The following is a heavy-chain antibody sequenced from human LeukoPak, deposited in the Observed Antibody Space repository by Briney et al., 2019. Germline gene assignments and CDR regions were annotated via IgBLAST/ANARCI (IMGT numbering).Heavy chain of an antibody. CDR2: VNPNSGGT. J-gene: IGHJ4*02. CDR3: ARGSADGYYFDY. Sequence: ASVKVSCKASGYTFTDYYINWVRQAPGQGLEWMGWVNPNSGGTNYAQKFQGRVTMTRDTSISTAYMELSRLRSDDTAVYYCARGSADGYYFDYWGQGTLVTVSS. CDR1: GYTFTDYY. V-gene: IGHV1-2*02. D-gene: IGHD6-25*01.